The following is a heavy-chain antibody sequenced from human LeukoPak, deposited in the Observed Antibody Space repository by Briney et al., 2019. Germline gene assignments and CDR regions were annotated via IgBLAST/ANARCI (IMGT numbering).Heavy chain of an antibody. J-gene: IGHJ4*02. CDR2: INPSAGST. Sequence: ASVKVSCKASGYTFTSYYIDWVRQAPGQGLEWMGIINPSAGSTTYAQKFQGRVTMTRDTSTSTVYMELSSLRSEDTAVYYCARDRGRSGRPLFDYWGQGTLVTVSS. V-gene: IGHV1-46*01. D-gene: IGHD2-15*01. CDR1: GYTFTSYY. CDR3: ARDRGRSGRPLFDY.